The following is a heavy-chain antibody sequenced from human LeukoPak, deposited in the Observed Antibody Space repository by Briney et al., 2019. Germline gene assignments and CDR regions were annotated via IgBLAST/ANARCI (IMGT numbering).Heavy chain of an antibody. CDR3: ARDFYDTSTYYYVDAFDF. J-gene: IGHJ3*01. CDR1: GDSIGSYS. D-gene: IGHD3-22*01. CDR2: IYYSGNT. Sequence: SETLSLTCTVSGDSIGSYSWNWIRQPPGKGLEWIGYIYYSGNTNYNPSLKSRVTISVDTSKNQFSLKLSSVTAADTAVYYCARDFYDTSTYYYVDAFDFWGQGTMVTVSS. V-gene: IGHV4-59*01.